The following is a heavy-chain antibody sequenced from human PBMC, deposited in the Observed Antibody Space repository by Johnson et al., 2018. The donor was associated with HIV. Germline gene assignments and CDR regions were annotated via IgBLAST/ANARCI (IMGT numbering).Heavy chain of an antibody. CDR2: ISYDGNNK. V-gene: IGHV3-30*03. D-gene: IGHD3-10*02. CDR1: GFTFSTYG. CDR3: ARDRGSMPAVLELGDNVRGLLGLRWAM. J-gene: IGHJ1*01. Sequence: QVQLVESGGGVVQPGGSLRLSCVASGFTFSTYGIHWVRQAPGKGLEWVAVISYDGNNKYYADSVKGRFTISRDNSKNTLYLQMNSLRAEDTAVYYCARDRGSMPAVLELGDNVRGLLGLRWAMWG.